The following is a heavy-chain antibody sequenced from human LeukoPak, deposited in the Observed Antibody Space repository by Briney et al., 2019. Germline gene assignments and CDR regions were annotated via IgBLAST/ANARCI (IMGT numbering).Heavy chain of an antibody. D-gene: IGHD6-13*01. CDR1: GYTLTELS. CDR3: ATGVSSSHYYYYGMDV. CDR2: FDPEDGET. J-gene: IGHJ6*02. Sequence: ASVKVSCKVSGYTLTELSMHWVRQAPGKGLEWMGGFDPEDGETIYAQKFQGRVTMTEDTSTDTAYMELSSLRSEDTAVYYCATGVSSSHYYYYGMDVWGQGTTVTVSS. V-gene: IGHV1-24*01.